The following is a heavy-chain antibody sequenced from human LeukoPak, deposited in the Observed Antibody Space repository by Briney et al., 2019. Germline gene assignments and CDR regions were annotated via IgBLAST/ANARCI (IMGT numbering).Heavy chain of an antibody. Sequence: GASVKVSCEASGYTFTGYYMHWVRQAPGQGLEWMGWINPNSGGTNYAQKFQGRVTMTRDTSISTAYMELSRLRSDDTAVYYCARVPVATRYFDYWGQGTLVTVSS. CDR1: GYTFTGYY. CDR2: INPNSGGT. V-gene: IGHV1-2*02. D-gene: IGHD5-12*01. J-gene: IGHJ4*02. CDR3: ARVPVATRYFDY.